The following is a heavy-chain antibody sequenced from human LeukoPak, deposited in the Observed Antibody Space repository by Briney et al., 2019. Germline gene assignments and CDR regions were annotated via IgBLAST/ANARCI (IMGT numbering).Heavy chain of an antibody. D-gene: IGHD5-24*01. CDR3: AKDAISGDVYWEFDY. CDR2: VLQNGNT. CDR1: GFSFSTYA. Sequence: GGSLRLSCAASGFSFSTYAMTWVRQAPGKGLEWVSGVLQNGNTFYADAVKGRFTSSRDNSKNILYLQMNSLRAEDTAIYYCAKDAISGDVYWEFDYWGQGNLVTVSS. J-gene: IGHJ4*02. V-gene: IGHV3-23*01.